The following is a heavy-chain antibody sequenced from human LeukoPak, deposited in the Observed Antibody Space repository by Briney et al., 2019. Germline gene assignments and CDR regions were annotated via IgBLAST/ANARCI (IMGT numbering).Heavy chain of an antibody. J-gene: IGHJ6*02. V-gene: IGHV4-59*01. D-gene: IGHD1-14*01. CDR2: IYYSGST. CDR1: GGSISSYY. CDR3: ARALNLSYGMDV. Sequence: SETLSLTCTVSGGSISSYYWSWIRQPPGKGLEWIGYIYYSGSTNYNPSLKSRVTISVDTSKNQFSLKLSSVTAADTAVYYCARALNLSYGMDVRGQGTTVTVSS.